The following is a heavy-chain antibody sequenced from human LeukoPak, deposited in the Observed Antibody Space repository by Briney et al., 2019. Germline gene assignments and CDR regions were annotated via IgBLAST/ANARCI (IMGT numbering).Heavy chain of an antibody. CDR2: INPNSGGT. V-gene: IGHV1-2*04. CDR3: AREMATITGNWFDP. CDR1: GYTFTGYY. Sequence: ASVKVSCKASGYTFTGYYMHWVRQAPGQGLEWMGWINPNSGGTNYAQKFQGWVTMTRDTSISTAYMELSRLRSDDTAVYYCAREMATITGNWFDPWGQGTLVTVSS. J-gene: IGHJ5*02. D-gene: IGHD5-24*01.